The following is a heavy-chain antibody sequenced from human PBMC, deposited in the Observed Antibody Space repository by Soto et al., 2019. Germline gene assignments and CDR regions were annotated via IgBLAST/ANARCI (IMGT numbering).Heavy chain of an antibody. D-gene: IGHD3-16*01. J-gene: IGHJ4*02. V-gene: IGHV4-4*02. CDR3: TSVLTPFDFDS. CDR2: IYHSGTT. CDR1: GGSIDTSHW. Sequence: QVRLQESGPGLVKPSGTLSLTCSVSGGSIDTSHWYSWVRQPPGKGLEWIGEIYHSGTTNYNPSLKSRLTISVDKSNNHFPLKLRSVTAAETAMYYCTSVLTPFDFDSWGQGTLVTVSS.